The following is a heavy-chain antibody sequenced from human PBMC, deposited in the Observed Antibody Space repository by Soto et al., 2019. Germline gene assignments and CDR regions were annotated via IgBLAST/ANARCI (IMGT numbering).Heavy chain of an antibody. V-gene: IGHV4-31*03. D-gene: IGHD6-6*01. Sequence: QVQLQESGPGLVKASQTLSLICSVSGESISSGGYYWSWIRHHPGKGLEWIGYIYDSESAYYNPSHKSRVTISMDTSKNHFAMKRSSVTAADTAVYYCARASSSSSAADYWGQGTLITVSS. CDR1: GESISSGGYY. CDR2: IYDSESA. J-gene: IGHJ4*02. CDR3: ARASSSSSAADY.